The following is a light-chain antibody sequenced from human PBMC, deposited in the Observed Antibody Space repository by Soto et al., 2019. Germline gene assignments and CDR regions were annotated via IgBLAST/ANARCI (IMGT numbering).Light chain of an antibody. CDR2: YDT. V-gene: IGLV3-21*04. CDR3: QGWDSSSDHPVV. Sequence: SYELTQPPSVSVAPGKTARITCGGNKIGSKSVHWYQQKPGQATVLVIYYDTDRPSGIPERFSGSNSGNTATLTIRRVEAGDEADYYCQGWDSSSDHPVVFGGGTQLTVL. J-gene: IGLJ2*01. CDR1: KIGSKS.